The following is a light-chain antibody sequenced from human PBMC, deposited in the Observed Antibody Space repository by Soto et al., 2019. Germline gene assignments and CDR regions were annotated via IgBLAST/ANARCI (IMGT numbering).Light chain of an antibody. CDR2: GAS. CDR1: QSVASN. Sequence: EIVKTQSPATLSVSPGERATLSCRPSQSVASNLAWYRHKPGQAPRLLIYGASTRATGIPARFSGSGSGTEFTLTISSLQSEDFAVYYCQQYDNWPQTFGQGTKLEIK. CDR3: QQYDNWPQT. V-gene: IGKV3-15*01. J-gene: IGKJ2*01.